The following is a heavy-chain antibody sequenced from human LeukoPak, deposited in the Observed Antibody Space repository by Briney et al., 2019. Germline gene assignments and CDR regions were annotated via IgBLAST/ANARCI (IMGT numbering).Heavy chain of an antibody. J-gene: IGHJ4*02. Sequence: GGSLRLSCAASGFTFSSYAMHWVRQAPGKGLEWVAVISYDGSNKYYADSVKGRFTISRDKPKNTLYLQMNSLRAEDTAIYYCDCGWPYGYWGQGTLVTVAS. V-gene: IGHV3-30-3*01. CDR3: DCGWPYGY. CDR2: ISYDGSNK. D-gene: IGHD6-19*01. CDR1: GFTFSSYA.